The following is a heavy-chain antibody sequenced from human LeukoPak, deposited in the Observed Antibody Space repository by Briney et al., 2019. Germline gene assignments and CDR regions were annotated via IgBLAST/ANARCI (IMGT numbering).Heavy chain of an antibody. CDR3: ATETNGRHYDY. D-gene: IGHD1-14*01. J-gene: IGHJ4*02. V-gene: IGHV3-21*06. CDR1: GLTFSTSG. CDR2: IGPTGSDR. Sequence: PGGSLRLSCTASGLTFSTSGFNWVRQAPGKGLEWVASIGPTGSDRYHADSIKGRFTISRENANNFLYLKMNSLRAEDTAVYYCATETNGRHYDYWGQGTLLTVSS.